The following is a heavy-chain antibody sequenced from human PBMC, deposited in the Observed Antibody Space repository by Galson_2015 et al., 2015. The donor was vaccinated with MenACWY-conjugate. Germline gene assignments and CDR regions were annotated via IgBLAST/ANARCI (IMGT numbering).Heavy chain of an antibody. Sequence: SLRLSCAASAVSEFTFSNYWLHWVRLVPGQGLVWLSRINGDGRVTNYADSVKGRFTISRDNAKNTLYLQMNSLRAGDTAIYYCARDRVDGSRSTDHWGQGTLPTVSP. CDR3: ARDRVDGSRSTDH. CDR1: AVSEFTFSNYW. V-gene: IGHV3-74*01. J-gene: IGHJ4*02. D-gene: IGHD3-10*01. CDR2: INGDGRVT.